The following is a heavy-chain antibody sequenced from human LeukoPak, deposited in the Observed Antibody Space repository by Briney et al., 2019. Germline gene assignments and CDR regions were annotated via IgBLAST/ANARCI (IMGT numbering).Heavy chain of an antibody. J-gene: IGHJ5*02. CDR1: GYTFTSYA. D-gene: IGHD3-10*01. V-gene: IGHV1-3*01. CDR2: INAGNGNT. CDR3: ARSAPFQGVIYWFDP. Sequence: GASVKVSCKASGYTFTSYAMHWVRQAPGQRLEWMGWINAGNGNTKYSQQFQGRVTITRDTSASTAYMELSSLRSEDTAVYYCARSAPFQGVIYWFDPWGQGTLVTVSS.